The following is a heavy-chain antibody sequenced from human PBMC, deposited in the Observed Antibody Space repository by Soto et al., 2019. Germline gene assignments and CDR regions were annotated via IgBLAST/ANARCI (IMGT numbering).Heavy chain of an antibody. CDR3: ARGDYDFWSGYGNWFDP. J-gene: IGHJ5*02. Sequence: ASVKVSCKASGYTFTSYDINWVRQATGQGLEWMGWMNPNSGNTGYAQKFQGRVTMTRNTSISTAYMELSSLRSEDTAVYYCARGDYDFWSGYGNWFDPWGQGTLVTVSS. V-gene: IGHV1-8*01. D-gene: IGHD3-3*01. CDR2: MNPNSGNT. CDR1: GYTFTSYD.